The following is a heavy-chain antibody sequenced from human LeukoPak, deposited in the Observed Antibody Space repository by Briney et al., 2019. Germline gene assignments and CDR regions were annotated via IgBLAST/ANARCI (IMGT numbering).Heavy chain of an antibody. Sequence: GGSLRLSCAASGFTFSSYGMHWVRQAPGKGLEWVAFIQYDGSNKYYADSVKGRFTISRDNSRNTLYLQMNSLRGEDTAVYYCANKVAHHLDSWGQGTLVTVSS. V-gene: IGHV3-30*02. J-gene: IGHJ4*02. D-gene: IGHD1-14*01. CDR1: GFTFSSYG. CDR2: IQYDGSNK. CDR3: ANKVAHHLDS.